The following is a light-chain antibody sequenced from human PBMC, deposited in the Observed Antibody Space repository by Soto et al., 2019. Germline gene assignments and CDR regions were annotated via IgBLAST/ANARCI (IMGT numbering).Light chain of an antibody. Sequence: IVLTQSPATLSFSPGERATLSCRASQNIAIYLAWYQQKSGQSPRLLIYDTFNRAPGIPDRFSGSGSGTDFTLTLSSLEPDDFAVYYCQQRADLPWTFGQGTTVEIK. V-gene: IGKV3-11*01. J-gene: IGKJ1*01. CDR1: QNIAIY. CDR3: QQRADLPWT. CDR2: DTF.